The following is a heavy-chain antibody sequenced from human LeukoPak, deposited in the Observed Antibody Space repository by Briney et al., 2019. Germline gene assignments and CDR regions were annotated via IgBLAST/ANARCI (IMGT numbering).Heavy chain of an antibody. CDR3: ARFTPQGYGWGGYNRFDP. Sequence: PSETLSLTCTVSGYSISSGYYWGWIRQPPGKGLEWIGSIYHSGSTYYNPSLKSRVTFSVDTSKNQFSLNLTSVTAADTAVYYCARFTPQGYGWGGYNRFDPWGQGTLVTVSS. J-gene: IGHJ5*02. V-gene: IGHV4-38-2*02. D-gene: IGHD3-16*01. CDR2: IYHSGST. CDR1: GYSISSGYY.